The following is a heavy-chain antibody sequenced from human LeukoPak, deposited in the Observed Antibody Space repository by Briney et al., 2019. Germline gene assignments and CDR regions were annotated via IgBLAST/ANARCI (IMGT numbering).Heavy chain of an antibody. CDR3: ARPLVDYYGSGSPDYYYGMDV. CDR2: IYYSGST. V-gene: IGHV4-61*01. J-gene: IGHJ6*02. Sequence: PSQTLSLTCTVSGGSISSGSYYWSWIRQPPGKGLEWIGYIYYSGSTNYNPSLKSRVTISVDTSKNQFSLKLSSVTAADTAVYYCARPLVDYYGSGSPDYYYGMDVWGQGTTATVSS. CDR1: GGSISSGSYY. D-gene: IGHD3-10*01.